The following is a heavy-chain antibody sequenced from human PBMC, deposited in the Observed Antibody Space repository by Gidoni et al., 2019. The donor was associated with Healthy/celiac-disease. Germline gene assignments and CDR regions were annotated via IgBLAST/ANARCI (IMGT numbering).Heavy chain of an antibody. CDR2: IYWDDDK. D-gene: IGHD4-17*01. CDR1: GFSLSTSGVG. V-gene: IGHV2-5*02. CDR3: AHRRYGVGTFDY. Sequence: QITLKESGPTLVKPTQTLTLTCTFSGFSLSTSGVGVGWIRQPPGKALACLALIYWDDDKRYSPSLKSRLTITKDTSKNQVVLTMTNMDPVDTATYYCAHRRYGVGTFDYWGQGTLVTVSS. J-gene: IGHJ4*02.